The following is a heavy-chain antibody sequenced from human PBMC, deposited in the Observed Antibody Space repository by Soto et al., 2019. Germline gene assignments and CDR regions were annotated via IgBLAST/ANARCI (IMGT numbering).Heavy chain of an antibody. J-gene: IGHJ6*02. V-gene: IGHV4-34*01. CDR1: CGSFSGYY. CDR3: ARGGLLWFGNYYYGMDV. D-gene: IGHD3-10*01. Sequence: SETLSLTCAVYCGSFSGYYWSWIRQPPGKGLEWIGEINHSGSTNYNPSLKSRVTISVDTSKNQFSLKLSSVTAADTAVYYCARGGLLWFGNYYYGMDVWGQGTTVTVSS. CDR2: INHSGST.